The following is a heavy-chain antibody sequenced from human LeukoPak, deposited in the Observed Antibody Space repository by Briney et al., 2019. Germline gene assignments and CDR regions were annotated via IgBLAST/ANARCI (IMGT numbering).Heavy chain of an antibody. CDR1: GGSISSSNW. CDR3: ARAWFGAAGTAYESPRVAIRNWFDP. V-gene: IGHV4-4*02. J-gene: IGHJ5*02. D-gene: IGHD6-13*01. Sequence: PSETLSLTCAVSGGSISSSNWWSWVRQPPGKGLEWIGEIYHSGSTNYNPSLKSRVTISVDKSKNQFSLKLSSVTAADTAVYYCARAWFGAAGTAYESPRVAIRNWFDPWGQGTLVTVSS. CDR2: IYHSGST.